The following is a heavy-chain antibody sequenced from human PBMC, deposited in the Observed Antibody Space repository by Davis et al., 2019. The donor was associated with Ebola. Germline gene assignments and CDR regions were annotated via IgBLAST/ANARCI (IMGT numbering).Heavy chain of an antibody. V-gene: IGHV5-51*01. J-gene: IGHJ4*02. CDR2: IYPGDSDT. CDR1: GYIFTNYW. Sequence: PGGSLRLSCKGSGYIFTNYWIGWVRQMPGKGLEWMGVIYPGDSDTRYSPSFQGQVTISADMSINTAYLQWSSLKASDSAMYFCARHTSRLAGAHYWGQGTLVTVSS. CDR3: ARHTSRLAGAHY. D-gene: IGHD1-26*01.